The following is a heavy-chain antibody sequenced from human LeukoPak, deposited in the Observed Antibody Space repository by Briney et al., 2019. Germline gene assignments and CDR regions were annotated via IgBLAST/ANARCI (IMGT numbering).Heavy chain of an antibody. J-gene: IGHJ4*02. CDR3: ARHPSAAAKLLFDY. D-gene: IGHD6-13*01. CDR2: IYYSGNT. V-gene: IGHV4-59*08. Sequence: SETLSLTCAAYGGSFSGYYWSWIRQPPGKGLEWIGYIYYSGNTNYNPSLKSRVTISVETSKNQFSLKLSSVTATDTAMYYCARHPSAAAKLLFDYWGQGTLVTVSS. CDR1: GGSFSGYY.